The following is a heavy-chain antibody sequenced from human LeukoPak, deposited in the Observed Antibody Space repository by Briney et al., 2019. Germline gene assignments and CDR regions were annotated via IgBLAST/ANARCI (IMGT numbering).Heavy chain of an antibody. CDR3: ARLSHIYCSGGGCRGAFDI. V-gene: IGHV4-39*01. CDR2: IYYSGST. Sequence: SETLSLTCTVSDDSISSSSYYWGWIRQPPGKGLGWFGIIYYSGSTSYNPSLNSRVTISVDTSKNLFSLKLSSVTATDTAMYYCARLSHIYCSGGGCRGAFDIWGQGTMVTVSS. J-gene: IGHJ3*02. D-gene: IGHD2-15*01. CDR1: DDSISSSSYY.